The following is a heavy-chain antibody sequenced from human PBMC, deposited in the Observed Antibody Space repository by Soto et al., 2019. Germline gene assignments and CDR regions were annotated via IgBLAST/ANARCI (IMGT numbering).Heavy chain of an antibody. D-gene: IGHD4-17*01. CDR1: GYTFTSRG. CDR2: ISPYNGNT. V-gene: IGHV1-18*01. CDR3: GREAGDYNGYFDL. Sequence: QVPLVQSGAEVKEPGASVKVSCKTSGYTFTSRGIYWVRQAPGQGLEWMGWISPYNGNTNYIQSLQGRVTLTTDTSTSTAYMEPRSLWSDDTAVYYCGREAGDYNGYFDLWGRGTPVTVSS. J-gene: IGHJ2*01.